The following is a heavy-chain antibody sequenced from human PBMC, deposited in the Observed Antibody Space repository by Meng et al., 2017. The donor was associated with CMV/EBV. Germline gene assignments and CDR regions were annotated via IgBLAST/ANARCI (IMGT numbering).Heavy chain of an antibody. CDR1: GYRFSDHY. J-gene: IGHJ4*02. CDR2: IHPNSGGT. V-gene: IGHV1-2*02. CDR3: VRDHNWGPDY. D-gene: IGHD1-1*01. Sequence: VQVVQPGAEVKGPVASVKVSCQTSGYRFSDHYMHWVRQAPGQGLEWMGWIHPNSGGTHYAQKFQDRVTMTRDTSISTVYMELSRLTSDDTAVYYCVRDHNWGPDYWGQGTLVTVSS.